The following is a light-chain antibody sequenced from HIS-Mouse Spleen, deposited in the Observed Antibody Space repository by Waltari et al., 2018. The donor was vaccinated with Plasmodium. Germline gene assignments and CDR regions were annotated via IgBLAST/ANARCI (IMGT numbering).Light chain of an antibody. CDR3: QQSYSTWT. CDR2: AAY. J-gene: IGKJ1*01. CDR1: QSISNY. Sequence: DIQMTQSPTSLSASVGTRVTITCRASQSISNYLNWYQHKPGKAPKFLIYAAYTLQSGVSSRFSGSGSVTDFTLTISSLQPEDCATYYCQQSYSTWTFGQGTKVEIK. V-gene: IGKV1-39*01.